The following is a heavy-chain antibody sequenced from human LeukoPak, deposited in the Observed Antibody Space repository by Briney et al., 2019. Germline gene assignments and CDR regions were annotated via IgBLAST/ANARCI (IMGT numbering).Heavy chain of an antibody. CDR3: AKDPGASRYCSSTSCSGS. V-gene: IGHV3-23*01. CDR2: ISGSGGST. J-gene: IGHJ4*03. D-gene: IGHD2-2*01. Sequence: GGSLRLSCAASGFTFSSYAMSWVRQTPGKGLEWVSAISGSGGSTYYADSVKGRFTISRDNSKNTLYLQMNSLRAEDTAVYYCAKDPGASRYCSSTSCSGSWGQGTPVTVSS. CDR1: GFTFSSYA.